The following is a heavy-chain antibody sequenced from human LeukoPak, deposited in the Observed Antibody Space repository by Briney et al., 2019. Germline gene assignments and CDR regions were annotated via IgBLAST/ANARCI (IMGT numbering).Heavy chain of an antibody. CDR1: GFTFSSYA. CDR3: ARDDGYNGGPADY. V-gene: IGHV3-30-3*01. D-gene: IGHD5-24*01. Sequence: GGSLRLSCAASGFTFSSYAMSWVRQAPGKGLEWVAVISYDGSNKYYADSVKGRFTISRDNSKNTLYLQMNSLRAEDTAVYYCARDDGYNGGPADYWGQGTLVTVSS. CDR2: ISYDGSNK. J-gene: IGHJ4*02.